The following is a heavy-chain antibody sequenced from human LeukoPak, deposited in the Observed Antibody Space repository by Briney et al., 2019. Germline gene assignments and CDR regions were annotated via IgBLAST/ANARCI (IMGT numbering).Heavy chain of an antibody. Sequence: PGGSLRLSCAASGVTFSSYWMHYVRQAPGKGLVWVSRINSDGSNTSYADSVKGRFTISRDNAKKTLYLQMNSLRAEDTAVYYCARGTPAADYWGQGTLVTVSS. CDR2: INSDGSNT. V-gene: IGHV3-74*01. CDR3: ARGTPAADY. D-gene: IGHD2-2*01. J-gene: IGHJ4*02. CDR1: GVTFSSYW.